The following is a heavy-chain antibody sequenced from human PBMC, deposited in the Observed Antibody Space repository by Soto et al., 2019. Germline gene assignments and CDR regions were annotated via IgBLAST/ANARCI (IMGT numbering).Heavy chain of an antibody. J-gene: IGHJ4*02. Sequence: PSETLSLTCTVSGVSISSYYWIWIRQPPGKGLEWIGYIYYSGSTNYNPSLKSRVTISVDTSKNQFSLKLSSVTAADTAVYYCASLLYYDILTGYFHTGPFDYWGQGTLVTVSS. D-gene: IGHD3-9*01. V-gene: IGHV4-59*01. CDR3: ASLLYYDILTGYFHTGPFDY. CDR2: IYYSGST. CDR1: GVSISSYY.